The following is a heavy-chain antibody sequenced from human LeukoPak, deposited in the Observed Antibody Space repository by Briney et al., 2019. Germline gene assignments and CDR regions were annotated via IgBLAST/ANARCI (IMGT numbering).Heavy chain of an antibody. V-gene: IGHV4-59*08. CDR3: ARQHNYYGSGSYYNADWFDP. D-gene: IGHD3-10*01. CDR2: INYSGST. Sequence: SGTLSLTCIVSGGSISSKHWSWVRQSPGKGLEWIGYINYSGSTKSNPSLKSRVTILVDTSKNQFSLKLTSVTAADTAVYYCARQHNYYGSGSYYNADWFDPWGQGTLVTVSS. J-gene: IGHJ5*02. CDR1: GGSISSKH.